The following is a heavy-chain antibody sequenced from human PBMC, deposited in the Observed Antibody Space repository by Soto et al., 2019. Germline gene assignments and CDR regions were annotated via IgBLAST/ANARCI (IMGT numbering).Heavy chain of an antibody. Sequence: EVQLVQSGAEVKKPGESLKISCKGSGYSFTRYWIGWVRQMPGKGLEWMGIIYPGDSDTRYSPSFQGQVTISADKSISTAYLQWSSLKASDTAMYYCARYPPDYGGNSAFDIWGQGTMVTVSS. CDR1: GYSFTRYW. V-gene: IGHV5-51*01. CDR3: ARYPPDYGGNSAFDI. CDR2: IYPGDSDT. D-gene: IGHD4-17*01. J-gene: IGHJ3*02.